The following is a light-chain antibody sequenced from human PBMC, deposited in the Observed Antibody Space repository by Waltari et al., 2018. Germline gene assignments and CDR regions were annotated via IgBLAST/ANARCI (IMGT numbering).Light chain of an antibody. CDR2: DAS. CDR1: QGIASR. V-gene: IGKV1-12*01. CDR3: QQVNSFPRT. J-gene: IGKJ1*01. Sequence: DIQMTQSPSSVSASVGDRVTLTCRASQGIASRLAWYQQKPGKAPKLLIYDASSLHSGVPSRFSGRWSGTDFTLTLRSLQPEDFATYYCQQVNSFPRTFGQGTKVEVK.